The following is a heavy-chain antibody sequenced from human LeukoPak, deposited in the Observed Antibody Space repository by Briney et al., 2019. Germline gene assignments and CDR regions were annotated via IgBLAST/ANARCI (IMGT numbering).Heavy chain of an antibody. J-gene: IGHJ4*02. V-gene: IGHV4-34*01. Sequence: SETLSLTCAVYGGSFSGYYWSWIRQPPGKGLEWIGEINHSGSTNYNPSLKSRVTISVDTSKNQFSLKLSSVTAADTAVYYCARGRSYYYGSGSPLSYWGQGTLVTVSS. CDR1: GGSFSGYY. D-gene: IGHD3-10*01. CDR2: INHSGST. CDR3: ARGRSYYYGSGSPLSY.